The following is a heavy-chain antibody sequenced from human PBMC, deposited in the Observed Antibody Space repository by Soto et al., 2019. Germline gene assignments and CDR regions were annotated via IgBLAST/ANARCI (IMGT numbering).Heavy chain of an antibody. J-gene: IGHJ4*02. CDR3: ASGLVTTLHY. CDR2: IYHSGST. D-gene: IGHD4-17*01. V-gene: IGHV4-30-2*01. CDR1: GGSISSGGYY. Sequence: SETLSLTCNVSGGSISSGGYYWTWIRQHPGKGLEWIGYIYHSGSTYYNPSLKSRVTISVDRSKNQFSLKLSSVTAADTAVYYCASGLVTTLHYWGQGALVTVSS.